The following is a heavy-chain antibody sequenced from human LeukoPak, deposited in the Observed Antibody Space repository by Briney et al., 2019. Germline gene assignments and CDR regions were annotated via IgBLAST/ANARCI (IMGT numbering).Heavy chain of an antibody. CDR2: INHSGST. CDR3: ARGRGRAWFDP. V-gene: IGHV4-34*01. J-gene: IGHJ5*02. D-gene: IGHD3-10*01. CDR1: GGSFSGYY. Sequence: SETLSLTCAVYGGSFSGYYWSWIRQPPGKGLEWIGEINHSGSTNYNPSLKSRVTISVDTSKNQFSLKLSSVTAADTAVYYCARGRGRAWFDPWGQGTLVTLSS.